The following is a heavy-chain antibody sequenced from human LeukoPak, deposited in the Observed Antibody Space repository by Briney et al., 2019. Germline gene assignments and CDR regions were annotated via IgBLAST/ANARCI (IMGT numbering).Heavy chain of an antibody. V-gene: IGHV3-23*01. CDR3: TKAITVAGTGYYFDY. CDR1: GFAFSHYA. Sequence: GGSLRLSCAASGFAFSHYAMTWVRQAPGKGLEWLSTITSGGDGTYYADSVRGGFTISRDNSRNTLYLQMNSLRGEDTAMYYCTKAITVAGTGYYFDYWGQGTLVTVSS. J-gene: IGHJ4*02. CDR2: ITSGGDGT. D-gene: IGHD6-19*01.